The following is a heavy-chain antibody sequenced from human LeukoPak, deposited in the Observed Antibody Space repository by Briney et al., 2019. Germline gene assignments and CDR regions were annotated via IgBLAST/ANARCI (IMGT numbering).Heavy chain of an antibody. J-gene: IGHJ6*03. V-gene: IGHV3-30-3*01. Sequence: PGGSLRLSCAASGFTFSSYAMHWVRQAPGKGLQWVAVISYDGSDKYYADSVKGRFTISRDNSKNTLYLQMNSLRAEDTAVYYCAREGSSTNRGDYYYYMDVWGKGTTVTVSS. CDR2: ISYDGSDK. CDR3: AREGSSTNRGDYYYYMDV. D-gene: IGHD2-2*01. CDR1: GFTFSSYA.